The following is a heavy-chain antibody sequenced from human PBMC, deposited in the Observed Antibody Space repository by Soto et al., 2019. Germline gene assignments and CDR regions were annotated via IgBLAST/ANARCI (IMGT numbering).Heavy chain of an antibody. J-gene: IGHJ4*02. CDR2: ISAYHGNT. CDR1: GYTFASYA. Sequence: QVQLVQSGAEVKKPGASEQVSCKASGYTFASYAISWMRQAPGQGLEWMGRISAYHGNTNYTQKLQGRVTMTTDTSTRTASMELRSLRSDDTAVYYCARDLPPPDYWVLGTLVTVSS. V-gene: IGHV1-18*01. CDR3: ARDLPPPDY.